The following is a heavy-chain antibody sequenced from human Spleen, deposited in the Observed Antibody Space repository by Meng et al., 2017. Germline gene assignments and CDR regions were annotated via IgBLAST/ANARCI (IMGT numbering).Heavy chain of an antibody. D-gene: IGHD4-17*01. Sequence: GSLRLSCSVSGGSISSSGYYWVWVRQPPGKGLEWVGRIYNSGSPFYNPSLKSRVTISVDTSKNQFSLKLSSVTAADTAVYYCARAGYGDYGFYVFYFDYWGQGTLVTVSS. CDR1: GGSISSSGYY. CDR2: IYNSGSP. CDR3: ARAGYGDYGFYVFYFDY. V-gene: IGHV4-39*07. J-gene: IGHJ4*02.